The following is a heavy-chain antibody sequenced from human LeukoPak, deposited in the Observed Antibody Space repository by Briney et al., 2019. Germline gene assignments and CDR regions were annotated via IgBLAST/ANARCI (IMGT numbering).Heavy chain of an antibody. CDR3: ARLYYDSSGYYQICYFDY. D-gene: IGHD3-22*01. CDR2: IYYSGRT. V-gene: IGHV4-39*01. Sequence: SETLSLTCTVSGGSISSISYYWGWIRQPPGKGLEWGGSIYYSGRTYYNPSLKSRVTISVDTSKNQFSLNLSSVTAADTAVYYCARLYYDSSGYYQICYFDYWGQGTLVTVSS. CDR1: GGSISSISYY. J-gene: IGHJ4*02.